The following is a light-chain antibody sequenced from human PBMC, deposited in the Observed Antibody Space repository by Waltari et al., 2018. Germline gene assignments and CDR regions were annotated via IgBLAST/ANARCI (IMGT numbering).Light chain of an antibody. Sequence: QSALTQPAPVSGSPGQSITISCPGTSSDVGGYNYVSWYQQHPGKAPKLMIYDVSNRPSGVSNRFSGSKSGNTASLTISGLQAEDEADYYCSSYTSSTKVFGGGTKLTVL. CDR1: SSDVGGYNY. V-gene: IGLV2-14*01. CDR3: SSYTSSTKV. J-gene: IGLJ2*01. CDR2: DVS.